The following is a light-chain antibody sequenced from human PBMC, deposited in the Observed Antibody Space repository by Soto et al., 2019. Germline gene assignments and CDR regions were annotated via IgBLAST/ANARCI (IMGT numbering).Light chain of an antibody. CDR1: SSNIGSNY. CDR3: ASGYDSLSGPYF. V-gene: IGLV1-47*01. Sequence: QSVLTQPPSSSGTPGQRVTISCSGSSSNIGSNYVYWYQQLPGTAPKLLIYRNNQRPSGVPDRFSGSKSGTSASLANSGLRAEDGDDYYCASGYDSLSGPYFFGTGPKLTVL. J-gene: IGLJ1*01. CDR2: RNN.